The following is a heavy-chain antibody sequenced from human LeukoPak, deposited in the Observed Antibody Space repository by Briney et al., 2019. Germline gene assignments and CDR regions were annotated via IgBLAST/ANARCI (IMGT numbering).Heavy chain of an antibody. CDR3: AKESGITMVRGVTNNWFDS. CDR2: ISYDGRVK. Sequence: GGSLRLSCVSSGFTFSSYGIHWVRQAPGKGLEWISVISYDGRVKYYADSVKGRFTVSRDNSKNTLYLQMNSLRPEDTAVYYCAKESGITMVRGVTNNWFDSWGQGTLVTVSS. D-gene: IGHD3-10*01. CDR1: GFTFSSYG. J-gene: IGHJ5*01. V-gene: IGHV3-30*18.